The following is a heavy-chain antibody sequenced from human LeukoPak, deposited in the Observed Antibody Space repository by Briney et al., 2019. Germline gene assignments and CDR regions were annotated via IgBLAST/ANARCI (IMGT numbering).Heavy chain of an antibody. Sequence: SVKVSCKASGGTFSSYAISWVRQAPGQGLEWMGGIIPIFGTANYAQKFQGRVTITADESTSTAYMELSSLRSEDTAVYYCARDPGYYDSSGSYYYYYMDVWGKGTTVTISS. CDR2: IIPIFGTA. J-gene: IGHJ6*03. CDR1: GGTFSSYA. CDR3: ARDPGYYDSSGSYYYYYMDV. V-gene: IGHV1-69*13. D-gene: IGHD3-22*01.